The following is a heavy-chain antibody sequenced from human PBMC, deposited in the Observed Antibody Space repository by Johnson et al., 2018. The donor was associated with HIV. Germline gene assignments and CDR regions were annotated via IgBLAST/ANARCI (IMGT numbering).Heavy chain of an antibody. Sequence: QEQLVESGGGVVQPGRSLRLSCAASGFTFSSYAMHWVRQAPGKGLEWVAVISYDGSNTYYADSVKGRFTISRDKSKHTLYLQMNSMRAEDTAVYYCAGSPRAAEGAFDIWGQGTMVTVSS. CDR3: AGSPRAAEGAFDI. CDR2: ISYDGSNT. D-gene: IGHD6-13*01. J-gene: IGHJ3*02. V-gene: IGHV3-30*04. CDR1: GFTFSSYA.